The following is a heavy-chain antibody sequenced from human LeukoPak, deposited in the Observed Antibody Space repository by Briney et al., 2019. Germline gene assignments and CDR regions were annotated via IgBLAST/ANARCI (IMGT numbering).Heavy chain of an antibody. Sequence: ASVKVSCKASGGTFSSYAISWVRQAPGQGLEWMGWINPNSGGTNYAQKFQGRVTMTRDTSISTAYMELSRLRSDDTAVYYCAREAETDPIVVVPANWFDPWGQGTLVTVSS. CDR3: AREAETDPIVVVPANWFDP. CDR1: GGTFSSYA. D-gene: IGHD2-2*01. V-gene: IGHV1-2*02. J-gene: IGHJ5*02. CDR2: INPNSGGT.